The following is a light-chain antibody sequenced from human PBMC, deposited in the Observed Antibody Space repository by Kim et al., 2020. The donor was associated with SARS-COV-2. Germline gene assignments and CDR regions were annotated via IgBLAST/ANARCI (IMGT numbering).Light chain of an antibody. CDR1: QGFTNS. J-gene: IGKJ1*01. Sequence: GDRVTITCRASQGFTNSLAWYKQKPGKVPKLLIYAASALQPGIPSRFSGSGSGTDFTLTISSLQTEDVATYYCQKYNSAPWTFGQGTKV. V-gene: IGKV1-27*01. CDR2: AAS. CDR3: QKYNSAPWT.